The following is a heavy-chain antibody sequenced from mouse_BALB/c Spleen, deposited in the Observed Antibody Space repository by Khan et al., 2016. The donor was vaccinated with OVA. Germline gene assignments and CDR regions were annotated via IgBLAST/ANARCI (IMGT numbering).Heavy chain of an antibody. CDR2: INPTSGYT. J-gene: IGHJ2*01. Sequence: QVRLQQSGAELAKPGASVKMSCKASGYTFTSYWMHWIKQMPGQGLEWIGYINPTSGYTDYNQKFKDKATLTADKSSSTAYVQLSSLTSDDSAVYYCARDRIDYWGQGTTLTVSS. V-gene: IGHV1-7*01. CDR3: ARDRIDY. CDR1: GYTFTSYW.